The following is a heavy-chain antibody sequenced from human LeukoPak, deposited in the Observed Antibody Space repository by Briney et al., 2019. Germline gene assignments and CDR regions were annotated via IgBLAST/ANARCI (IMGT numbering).Heavy chain of an antibody. V-gene: IGHV3-7*01. CDR2: IKQDGSEK. J-gene: IGHJ4*02. CDR3: ARAGGDSSSWYGGDY. D-gene: IGHD6-13*01. CDR1: GFTFSGYW. Sequence: GGSLRLSCAASGFTFSGYWMSWVRQAPGKGLEWVANIKQDGSEKYYVDSVKGRFTISRDNAKNSLYLQMNSLRAEDTAVYYCARAGGDSSSWYGGDYWGQGTLVTVSS.